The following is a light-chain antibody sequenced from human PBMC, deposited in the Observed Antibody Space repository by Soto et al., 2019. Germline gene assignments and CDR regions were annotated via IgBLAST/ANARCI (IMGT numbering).Light chain of an antibody. CDR1: QYITGSY. V-gene: IGKV3-20*01. Sequence: IVLTQSPATLSLSPGDRATLSCRAGQYITGSYLAWYQPKPGKAPRLLIYGAFHRETGIPDVFHCGGAGTACTRPISRLEPEDVAVDYCQQYGSSPETFGQGTKVDIK. J-gene: IGKJ1*01. CDR2: GAF. CDR3: QQYGSSPET.